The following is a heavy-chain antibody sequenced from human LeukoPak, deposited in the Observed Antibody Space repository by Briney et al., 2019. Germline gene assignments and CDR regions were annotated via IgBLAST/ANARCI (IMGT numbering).Heavy chain of an antibody. CDR3: AKDDVILGPTSFDY. D-gene: IGHD1-26*01. V-gene: IGHV3-7*01. Sequence: GGSLILSCSASGFSFSDCWMTWVRQAPGKGLEWVANIKQDGSRIHYVDSVKGRFTISRDNAKNSLYLQMNSLRAEDTAVYYCAKDDVILGPTSFDYWGQGTLVTVSS. CDR1: GFSFSDCW. CDR2: IKQDGSRI. J-gene: IGHJ4*02.